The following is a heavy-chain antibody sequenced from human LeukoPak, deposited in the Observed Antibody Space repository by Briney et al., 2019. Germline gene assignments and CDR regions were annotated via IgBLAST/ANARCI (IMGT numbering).Heavy chain of an antibody. D-gene: IGHD2/OR15-2a*01. CDR2: ISSSGSTI. CDR1: GFTFSSYE. Sequence: PGGSLRLSCAASGFTFSSYEMNWVRQAPGKGLEWVSYISSSGSTIYYADSVKGRFTISRDNAKNSLYLQMNSLRAEDTAVYYCARVTVLGHFDIWGQGTMVTLSS. J-gene: IGHJ3*02. V-gene: IGHV3-48*03. CDR3: ARVTVLGHFDI.